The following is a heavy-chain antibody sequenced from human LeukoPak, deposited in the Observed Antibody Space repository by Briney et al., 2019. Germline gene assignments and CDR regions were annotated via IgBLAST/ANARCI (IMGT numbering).Heavy chain of an antibody. Sequence: SETLSLTCTVSGGSISSYSWSWIRQPAGKGLEWIGRIYTSVNTNYNPSLKSRVTMSIDTSKNHFPLNLSSVTAADTAVYYCARAAVGSGYAFDSWGQGTLVTVSS. J-gene: IGHJ4*02. CDR1: GGSISSYS. CDR2: IYTSVNT. CDR3: ARAAVGSGYAFDS. V-gene: IGHV4-4*07. D-gene: IGHD3-22*01.